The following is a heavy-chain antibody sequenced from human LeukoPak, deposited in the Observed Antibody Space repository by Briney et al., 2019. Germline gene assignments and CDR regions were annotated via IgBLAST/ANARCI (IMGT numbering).Heavy chain of an antibody. D-gene: IGHD2-21*02. J-gene: IGHJ3*02. V-gene: IGHV5-51*01. CDR3: ASLQTHPYCGGDCYPGAFDI. Sequence: GESLKISCKGSGYSFTSYWIGWVRQMPGKGLEWMGIIYPGDSDTRYSPSFQGQVTISADKSISTAYLQWSSLKASDTAMYYCASLQTHPYCGGDCYPGAFDIWGQGTMVTVSS. CDR1: GYSFTSYW. CDR2: IYPGDSDT.